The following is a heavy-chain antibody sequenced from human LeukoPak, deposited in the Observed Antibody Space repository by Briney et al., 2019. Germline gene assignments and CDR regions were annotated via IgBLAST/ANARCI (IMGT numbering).Heavy chain of an antibody. CDR1: GGSISSSSYY. V-gene: IGHV4-39*01. D-gene: IGHD3-10*01. CDR2: IYYSGST. CDR3: ARVPQLYYYGSVSRGFDY. J-gene: IGHJ4*02. Sequence: PSETLSLTCTVSGGSISSSSYYWGWIRQPPGKGLEWIGGIYYSGSTYYNPSLKSRVTISVDTSKNQFSLKLSSVTAADTAVYYCARVPQLYYYGSVSRGFDYWGLGTLVTVSS.